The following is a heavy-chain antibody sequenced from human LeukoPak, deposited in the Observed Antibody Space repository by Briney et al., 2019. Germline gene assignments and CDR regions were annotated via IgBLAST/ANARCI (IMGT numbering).Heavy chain of an antibody. J-gene: IGHJ6*02. Sequence: ASVKVSFKASGGTFSSYAISWVRQAPGQGLEWMGRIIPILGIANYAQKFQGRVTITADKSTSTAYMELSSLRSEDTAVYYCAREGYCSGGSCYSYYYYGMDVWGQGTTVTVSS. V-gene: IGHV1-69*04. D-gene: IGHD2-15*01. CDR1: GGTFSSYA. CDR3: AREGYCSGGSCYSYYYYGMDV. CDR2: IIPILGIA.